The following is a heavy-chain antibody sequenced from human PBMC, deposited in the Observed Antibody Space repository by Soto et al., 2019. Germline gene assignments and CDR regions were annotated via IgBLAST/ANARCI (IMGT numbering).Heavy chain of an antibody. CDR3: ARDKPPNVAARPRYFDL. J-gene: IGHJ2*01. CDR2: IIPIFGIA. V-gene: IGHV1-69*10. CDR1: GGTFSSYA. Sequence: ASVKVSCKASGGTFSSYAISWVRQAPGQGLEWMGGIIPIFGIANYAQKFQGRVTITADKSTSTAYMELSSLRSEDTAVYYCARDKPPNVAARPRYFDLWGRGTLVTVSS. D-gene: IGHD6-6*01.